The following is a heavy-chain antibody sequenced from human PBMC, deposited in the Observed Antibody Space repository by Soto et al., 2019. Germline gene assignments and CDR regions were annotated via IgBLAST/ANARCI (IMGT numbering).Heavy chain of an antibody. J-gene: IGHJ6*03. Sequence: QVQLQESGPGLVKPSETLSLTCTVSGGSISGYYWSWIRQPPGKGLEWIGYIYYSGTTNYDPSLKSRVNMSVDTSKNQFSLKLSSVTAADTAVYYCARLTGGAYLSFYYYIGVWGKGTTVTVSS. V-gene: IGHV4-59*01. D-gene: IGHD2-8*02. CDR1: GGSISGYY. CDR2: IYYSGTT. CDR3: ARLTGGAYLSFYYYIGV.